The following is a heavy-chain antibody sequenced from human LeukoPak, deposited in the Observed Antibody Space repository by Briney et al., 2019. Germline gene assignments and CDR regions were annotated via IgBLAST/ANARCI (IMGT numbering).Heavy chain of an antibody. V-gene: IGHV1-69*06. Sequence: ASVKVSCKASGGTFSSYAISWVRQAPGQGLEWMGGIIPIFGTANYAQKFQGRVTITADKSTSTAYMELSSLRSEDTAVYYCASGEELSPMYSSGWDPFDYWGQGTLVTVSS. CDR1: GGTFSSYA. J-gene: IGHJ4*02. CDR3: ASGEELSPMYSSGWDPFDY. D-gene: IGHD6-19*01. CDR2: IIPIFGTA.